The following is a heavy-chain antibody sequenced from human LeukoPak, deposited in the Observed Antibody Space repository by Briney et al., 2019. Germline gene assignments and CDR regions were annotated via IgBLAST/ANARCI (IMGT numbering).Heavy chain of an antibody. CDR3: ARGGCSTTSCYHFDS. D-gene: IGHD2-2*01. CDR2: INPSAGGT. CDR1: GYTFTSYY. J-gene: IGHJ4*02. V-gene: IGHV1-46*01. Sequence: ASVKVSCKASGYTFTSYYIHWVRQAPGQGLEWMGLINPSAGGTSYAQKFQDRVTMTGDMSTTTVYLGLNSLRSEDTAVYYCARGGCSTTSCYHFDSWGQRTLVTVSS.